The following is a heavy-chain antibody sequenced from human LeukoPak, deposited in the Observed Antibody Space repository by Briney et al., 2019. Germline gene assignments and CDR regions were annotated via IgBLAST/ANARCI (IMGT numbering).Heavy chain of an antibody. Sequence: QPGGSLRLSCTASGFIFGDYALSWVRQAPGKGLERVGLIRSTAYGATTAYAASVEGRFTISRDDSKSIAYLQMYSLKTEDTAVYYCTRLGITFYYDSSGYYPGAFDIWGQGTLVTVSS. D-gene: IGHD3-22*01. CDR1: GFIFGDYA. V-gene: IGHV3-49*04. J-gene: IGHJ3*02. CDR3: TRLGITFYYDSSGYYPGAFDI. CDR2: IRSTAYGATT.